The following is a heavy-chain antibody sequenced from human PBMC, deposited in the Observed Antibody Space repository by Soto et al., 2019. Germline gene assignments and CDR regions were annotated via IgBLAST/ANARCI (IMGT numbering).Heavy chain of an antibody. D-gene: IGHD3-3*01. J-gene: IGHJ4*02. CDR1: GFTFSSYG. Sequence: GGSLRLSCAASGFTFSSYGMHWVRQAPGKGLEWVAVIWYDGNDKYFEDSVKGRFTISRDNSRNTLYLQMSSLRAEDTAAYYCTTLGYYESGVGGGYWGQGTLVSVSS. V-gene: IGHV3-30*02. CDR3: TTLGYYESGVGGGY. CDR2: IWYDGNDK.